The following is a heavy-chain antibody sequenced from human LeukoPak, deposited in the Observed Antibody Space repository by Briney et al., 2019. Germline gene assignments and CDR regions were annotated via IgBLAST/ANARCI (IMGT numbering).Heavy chain of an antibody. D-gene: IGHD2-15*01. Sequence: GGSLRLSCAASGFTFDNYGMSWVRQAPGKGLEWVSGMSWNGGRTGYADSVKGRFTISRDNSKNTLYLQMNSLRAEDTAVYYCAKEGQYCSGGSCYFDYWGQGTLVTVSS. CDR3: AKEGQYCSGGSCYFDY. CDR1: GFTFDNYG. V-gene: IGHV3-20*04. J-gene: IGHJ4*02. CDR2: MSWNGGRT.